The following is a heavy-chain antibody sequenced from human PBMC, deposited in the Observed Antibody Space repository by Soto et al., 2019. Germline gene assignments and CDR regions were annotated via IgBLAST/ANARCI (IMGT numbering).Heavy chain of an antibody. D-gene: IGHD2-2*01. Sequence: QVQLQQWGAGLLKPSETLSLTCAVYGGSFSGYYWSWIRQPPGKGLEWIGEINHSGSTNYNPSLKSRVTISVDTSKNQFSRKLSSVTAADTAVYYCARVGGVVVPAAMPVFDYWGQGTLVTVSS. CDR3: ARVGGVVVPAAMPVFDY. J-gene: IGHJ4*02. CDR2: INHSGST. CDR1: GGSFSGYY. V-gene: IGHV4-34*01.